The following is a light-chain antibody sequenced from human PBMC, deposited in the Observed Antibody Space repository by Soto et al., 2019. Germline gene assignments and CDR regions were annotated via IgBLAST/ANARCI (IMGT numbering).Light chain of an antibody. V-gene: IGLV1-51*01. CDR2: DDS. J-gene: IGLJ1*01. CDR1: SSNIGSNY. CDR3: GTWDSSLIAGV. Sequence: QSVLTQPPSVSAAPGQKVTISCSGSSSNIGSNYVSWYRHLPGTAPKLLIYDDSNRPSGIPDRFSGSKSGTSATLGITGLQTGDEADYYCGTWDSSLIAGVFGTGTKGTVL.